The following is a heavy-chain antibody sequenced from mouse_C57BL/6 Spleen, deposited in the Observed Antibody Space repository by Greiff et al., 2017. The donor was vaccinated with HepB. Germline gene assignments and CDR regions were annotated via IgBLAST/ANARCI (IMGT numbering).Heavy chain of an antibody. CDR2: IDPETGGT. CDR3: TRPGLRHDY. Sequence: VQLQQSGAELVRPGASVTLSCKASGYTFTDYEMHWVKQTPVHGLEWIGAIDPETGGTAYNQKFKGKAILTADKPSSTAYMELRSLTSEDSAVYYCTRPGLRHDYWGQGTTLTVSS. J-gene: IGHJ2*01. CDR1: GYTFTDYE. V-gene: IGHV1-15*01. D-gene: IGHD2-4*01.